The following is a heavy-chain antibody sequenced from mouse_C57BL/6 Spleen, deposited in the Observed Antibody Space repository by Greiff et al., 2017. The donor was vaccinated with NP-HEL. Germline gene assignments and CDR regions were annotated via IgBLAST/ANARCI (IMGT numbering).Heavy chain of an antibody. Sequence: QVHVKQPGTELVKPGASVKLSCKASGYTFTSYWMHWVKQRPGQGLEWIGNINPSNGGTNYNEKFKSKATLTVDKSSSTAYMQLSSLTSEDSAVYYCARSMHDGYYDYWGQGTTLTVSS. CDR3: ARSMHDGYYDY. V-gene: IGHV1-53*01. J-gene: IGHJ2*01. CDR1: GYTFTSYW. CDR2: INPSNGGT. D-gene: IGHD2-3*01.